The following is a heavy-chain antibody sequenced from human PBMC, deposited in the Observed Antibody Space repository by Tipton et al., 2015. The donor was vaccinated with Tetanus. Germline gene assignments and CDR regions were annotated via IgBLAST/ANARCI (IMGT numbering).Heavy chain of an antibody. D-gene: IGHD3-10*01. CDR3: ASEAYPPPGWFDP. J-gene: IGHJ5*02. CDR1: GGSFSGYY. V-gene: IGHV4-34*01. CDR2: INHSGST. Sequence: TLSLTCAVYGGSFSGYYWSWIRQPPGKGLEWIGEINHSGSTNYNPPLKSRVTISVNTSKNQFSLKLSSVTAADTAVYYCASEAYPPPGWFDPWGQGTLVTVSS.